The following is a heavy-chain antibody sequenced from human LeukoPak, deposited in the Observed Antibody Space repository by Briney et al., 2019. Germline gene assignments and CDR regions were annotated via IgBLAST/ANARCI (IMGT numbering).Heavy chain of an antibody. CDR3: ARDTMEQWLVEGLDY. D-gene: IGHD6-19*01. J-gene: IGHJ4*02. V-gene: IGHV3-21*01. Sequence: KPGGSLRLSCAASGFTFSSYSMNWVRQAPGKGLEWVSSISSSSSYIYYADSVKGRFTISRDNAKNSLYLQMNSLRAEDTAVYYCARDTMEQWLVEGLDYWGRGTLVTVSS. CDR2: ISSSSSYI. CDR1: GFTFSSYS.